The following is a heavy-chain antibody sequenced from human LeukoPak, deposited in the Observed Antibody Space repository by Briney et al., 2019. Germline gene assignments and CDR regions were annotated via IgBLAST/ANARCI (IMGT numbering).Heavy chain of an antibody. V-gene: IGHV3-48*01. CDR3: AKDPRRYSRTGGYFDY. CDR2: ISSSSSTI. J-gene: IGHJ4*02. Sequence: GGSLRLSCAASGFTFSSYSMNWVRQAPGKGLEWVSYISSSSSTIYYADSVQGRFTISRDNSKNTLYLQMNSLRAEDTAVYYCAKDPRRYSRTGGYFDYWGQGTLVTVSS. D-gene: IGHD6-13*01. CDR1: GFTFSSYS.